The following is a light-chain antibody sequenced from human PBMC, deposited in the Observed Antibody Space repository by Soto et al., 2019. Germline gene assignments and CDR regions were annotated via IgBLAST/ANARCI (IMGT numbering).Light chain of an antibody. CDR1: QSVSSTY. CDR2: GAS. V-gene: IGKV3D-15*01. CDR3: QQYNNWPSIT. J-gene: IGKJ5*01. Sequence: EIVLTQSPGTLSLSPGERATLSCRASQSVSSTYLAWCQQKPGQAPRLLIYGASTRATGIPARFSGSGSGTEFTLTISSLQSEDFAVYYCQQYNNWPSITFGQGTRLEIK.